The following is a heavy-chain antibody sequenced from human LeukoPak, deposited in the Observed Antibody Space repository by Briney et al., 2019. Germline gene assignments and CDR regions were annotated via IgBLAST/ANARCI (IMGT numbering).Heavy chain of an antibody. CDR3: ARHGNGYYYFDY. D-gene: IGHD3-22*01. V-gene: IGHV4-39*01. CDR1: GGSISSSSYY. Sequence: SETLSLTCTVSGGSISSSSYYWGWIRQPPGKGLEWIGSIYYSGSTYYNPSFKSRVTISVDTSKNQFSLKLSSVTAADTAVYYCARHGNGYYYFDYWGPGTLVTVSS. CDR2: IYYSGST. J-gene: IGHJ4*02.